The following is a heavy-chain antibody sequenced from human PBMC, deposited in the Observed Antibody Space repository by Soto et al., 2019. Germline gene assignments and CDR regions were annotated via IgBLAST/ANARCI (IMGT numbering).Heavy chain of an antibody. V-gene: IGHV1-2*04. CDR1: GYTFTGYY. D-gene: IGHD3-3*01. CDR3: ARVGSGRFLEWLLGDYGMDV. Sequence: ASVKVSCKASGYTFTGYYMHWVRQAPGQGLEWMGWINPNSGGTNYAQKFQGWVTMTRDTSISTAYMELSRLRSDDTAVYYCARVGSGRFLEWLLGDYGMDVWGQGTMVTVS. J-gene: IGHJ6*02. CDR2: INPNSGGT.